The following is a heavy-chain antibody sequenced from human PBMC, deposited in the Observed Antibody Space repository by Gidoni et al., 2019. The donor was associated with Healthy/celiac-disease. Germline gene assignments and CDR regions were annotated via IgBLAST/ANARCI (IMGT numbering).Heavy chain of an antibody. Sequence: QVQLVQSGAEVKKPGASVKVSCKASGYPFTSYDFNWVRHATGQGLEWMGWMNPNSGNTGYAQKFQGRVTMTRDTSISTAYMELISLRSEDTAVYYCARGGSGYYGSGSYPDDYWGQGTLVTVSS. V-gene: IGHV1-8*01. J-gene: IGHJ4*02. CDR2: MNPNSGNT. D-gene: IGHD3-10*01. CDR1: GYPFTSYD. CDR3: ARGGSGYYGSGSYPDDY.